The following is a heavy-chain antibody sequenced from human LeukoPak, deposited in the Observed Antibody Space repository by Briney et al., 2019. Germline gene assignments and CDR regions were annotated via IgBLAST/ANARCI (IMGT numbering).Heavy chain of an antibody. Sequence: GASVKVSCKSSGYTFTSYDINWVRQATGQGLEWMGWMNPNSDNTGYAQKFQGRVAMTRNTSISTAYMELSSLRSEDTAVYYCARGKTKRWRTPDYWGQGTLVTVSS. CDR2: MNPNSDNT. CDR1: GYTFTSYD. J-gene: IGHJ4*02. V-gene: IGHV1-8*01. D-gene: IGHD4-23*01. CDR3: ARGKTKRWRTPDY.